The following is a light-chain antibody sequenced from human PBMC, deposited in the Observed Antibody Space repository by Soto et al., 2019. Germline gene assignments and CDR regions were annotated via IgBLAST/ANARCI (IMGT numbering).Light chain of an antibody. CDR3: GTWDSSLSGGV. Sequence: QSVLTQPPSVSAAPGQRVTISCSGTSSNIASNYVSWYQQFPGTAPRLLIYDDNKRPSGIPDRFSASKSGTSATLGITGLQSGDEAYYYCGTWDSSLSGGVFGTGTKVTVL. CDR1: SSNIASNY. V-gene: IGLV1-51*01. J-gene: IGLJ1*01. CDR2: DDN.